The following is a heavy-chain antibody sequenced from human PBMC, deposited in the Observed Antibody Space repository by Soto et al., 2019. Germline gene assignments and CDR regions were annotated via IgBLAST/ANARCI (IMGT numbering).Heavy chain of an antibody. D-gene: IGHD3-16*01. CDR1: GFTFSDYA. Sequence: PGGSLRLSCAASGFTFSDYAMHWVRQPPGKGLEWVASIKEDGSEIYYLQSVRGRFAISGDSAGNALQLAMNYLSAEDTATYFCARDIGFDYVNWGQGTLVTVSS. CDR2: IKEDGSEI. V-gene: IGHV3-7*01. CDR3: ARDIGFDYVN. J-gene: IGHJ4*02.